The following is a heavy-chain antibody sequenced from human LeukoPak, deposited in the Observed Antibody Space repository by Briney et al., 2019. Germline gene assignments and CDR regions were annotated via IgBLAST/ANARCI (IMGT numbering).Heavy chain of an antibody. V-gene: IGHV3-48*01. D-gene: IGHD3-10*01. CDR2: ISSASNTI. CDR1: GFTFSSYS. Sequence: PRGSLRLSCAASGFTFSSYSMNWVRQAPGKGLEWVSYISSASNTIYYADSVKGRFTISRDNAKNPLYLQMNSLRAEDTAMYYCARDGWFGDYNWFDPWGQGTLVTVSS. CDR3: ARDGWFGDYNWFDP. J-gene: IGHJ5*02.